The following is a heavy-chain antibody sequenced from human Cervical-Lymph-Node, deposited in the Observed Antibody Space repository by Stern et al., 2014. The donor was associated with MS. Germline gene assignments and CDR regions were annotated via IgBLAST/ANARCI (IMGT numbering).Heavy chain of an antibody. V-gene: IGHV5-51*01. CDR2: IDPGDSNP. CDR1: GYMFASHW. CDR3: ARVNGGNSDWFDP. D-gene: IGHD4-23*01. Sequence: EVQLVQSGAEVKKPGESLKISCKASGYMFASHWIGWVRQMPGKGLEWMGIIDPGDSNPIYSPSSQGKVTISVDNSTSTAYLQWSSLKGSDTAMYYCARVNGGNSDWFDPWGQGTLVTVSS. J-gene: IGHJ5*02.